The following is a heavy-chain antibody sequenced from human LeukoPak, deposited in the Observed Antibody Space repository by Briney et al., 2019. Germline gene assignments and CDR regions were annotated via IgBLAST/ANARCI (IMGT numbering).Heavy chain of an antibody. CDR3: SREPGFSWD. V-gene: IGHV3-73*01. Sequence: GGSLRLSCAASGFTFSASSIHWVRQASGKGLEWVGRIRSKANNYATAYAASVKGRFSISRDDLKNTAYLQMNSLKTEDTAVYYCSREPGFSWDGGQGTLVTVSS. CDR1: GFTFSASS. CDR2: IRSKANNYAT. J-gene: IGHJ4*02. D-gene: IGHD1-14*01.